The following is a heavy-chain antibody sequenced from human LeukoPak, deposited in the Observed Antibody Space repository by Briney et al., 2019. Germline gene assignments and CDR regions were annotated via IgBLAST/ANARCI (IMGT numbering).Heavy chain of an antibody. V-gene: IGHV4-39*07. D-gene: IGHD3-3*01. J-gene: IGHJ4*02. Sequence: TSETLSLTCTVSGGSISSYYWNWIRQPPGKGLEWIGSISYSGSTYYNPSLKSRVTISVDTSKNQFSLKLSSMTAADTAVYYCARDRTYGSGGDYWGQGTLVTVSS. CDR2: ISYSGST. CDR1: GGSISSYY. CDR3: ARDRTYGSGGDY.